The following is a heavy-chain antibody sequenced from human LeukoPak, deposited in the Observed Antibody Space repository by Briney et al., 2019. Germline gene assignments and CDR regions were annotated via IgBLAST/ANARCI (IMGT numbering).Heavy chain of an antibody. V-gene: IGHV3-30-3*01. Sequence: PGGSLRLSCAASGFTFSSYAMHWVRQAPGKGLEWVAVISYDGSNKYYADSVKGRFTISRDNSKNTLYLQMNSLRAEDTAVYYCARGHPRTLGLRDGSGTFFDYWGQGTLVTVSS. CDR1: GFTFSSYA. CDR2: ISYDGSNK. CDR3: ARGHPRTLGLRDGSGTFFDY. J-gene: IGHJ4*02. D-gene: IGHD3-10*01.